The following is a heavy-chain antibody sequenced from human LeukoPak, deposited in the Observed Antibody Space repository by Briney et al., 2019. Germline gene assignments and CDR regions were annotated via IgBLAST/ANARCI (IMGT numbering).Heavy chain of an antibody. V-gene: IGHV4-39*01. CDR2: IYYSGST. CDR3: ARANLYYYDSSGYYEAVGRNAFDI. J-gene: IGHJ3*02. Sequence: SETLSLTCSVSGDSISTSSSYWGWIRQPPGKGLEWIGSIYYSGSTYYNTSLKSRVTISVDTSKNQFSLKLSSVTAADTAVYYCARANLYYYDSSGYYEAVGRNAFDIWGQGTMVTVSS. CDR1: GDSISTSSSY. D-gene: IGHD3-22*01.